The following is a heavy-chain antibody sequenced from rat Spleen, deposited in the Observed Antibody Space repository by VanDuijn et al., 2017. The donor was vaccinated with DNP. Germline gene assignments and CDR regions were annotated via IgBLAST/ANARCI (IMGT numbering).Heavy chain of an antibody. CDR2: IPSRGGSS. D-gene: IGHD1-12*02. CDR3: ARQTRSHYYDGTYYFDY. J-gene: IGHJ2*01. Sequence: EVQLVESGGDLVQPGRSLKLSCVASEFTFNTYWMTWFRQVPGKGLEWVASIPSRGGSSYYPDSVRGRFTISRDNAKNTLYLQMYSLRSEDTATYYCARQTRSHYYDGTYYFDYWGHGVMVTVSS. V-gene: IGHV5-31*01. CDR1: EFTFNTYW.